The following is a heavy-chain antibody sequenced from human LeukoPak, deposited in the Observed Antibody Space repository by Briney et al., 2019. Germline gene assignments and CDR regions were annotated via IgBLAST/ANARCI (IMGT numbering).Heavy chain of an antibody. J-gene: IGHJ5*02. CDR3: ARTGYSSGWYRTHNWFDP. D-gene: IGHD6-19*01. Sequence: SVKVSCKASGYTFTSYDINWVRQATGQGLEWMGGIIPIFGTANYAQKFQGRVTITADESTSTAYMELSSLRSEDTAVYYCARTGYSSGWYRTHNWFDPWGQGTLVTVSS. CDR2: IIPIFGTA. CDR1: GYTFTSYD. V-gene: IGHV1-69*13.